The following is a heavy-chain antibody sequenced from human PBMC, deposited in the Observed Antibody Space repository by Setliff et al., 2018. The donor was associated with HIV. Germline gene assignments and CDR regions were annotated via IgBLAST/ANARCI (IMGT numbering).Heavy chain of an antibody. CDR3: ARGKSWLRFLDY. V-gene: IGHV1-18*01. Sequence: GASVKVSCKASGYTFNNYGISWVRQAPGQGLEWMGWINTHSGYTNYAQNVQGRVTVTMDTSPSTAYMELRSLKSDDTAVYYCARGKSWLRFLDYWGQGTLVTVSS. D-gene: IGHD5-12*01. J-gene: IGHJ4*02. CDR1: GYTFNNYG. CDR2: INTHSGYT.